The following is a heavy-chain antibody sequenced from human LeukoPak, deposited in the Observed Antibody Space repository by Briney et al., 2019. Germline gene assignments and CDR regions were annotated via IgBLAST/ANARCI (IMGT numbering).Heavy chain of an antibody. CDR3: ATDPGRSVSGNY. CDR1: GFTFSRYW. V-gene: IGHV3-7*01. J-gene: IGHJ4*02. CDR2: IKQDGSEK. Sequence: GGSLRLSCAASGFTFSRYWMSWVRQAPGKGLEWLANIKQDGSEKYYVDSVKGRFTISRDNARNSLCLQMDSLRAEDTAVYYCATDPGRSVSGNYWGQGTVVTVSS. D-gene: IGHD3-10*01.